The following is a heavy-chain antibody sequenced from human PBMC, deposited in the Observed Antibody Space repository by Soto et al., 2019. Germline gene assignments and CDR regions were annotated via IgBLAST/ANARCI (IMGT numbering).Heavy chain of an antibody. D-gene: IGHD6-13*01. V-gene: IGHV3-23*01. J-gene: IGHJ4*02. CDR2: ISGRGGST. Sequence: GGSLRLSCAASGFTFSSYAMSWVRQAPGKGLEWVSAISGRGGSTYYADSVKGRFTISRDNSKNTLYLQMNSLRAEDTAIYYCAKEGQQLGGGYFDYWGQGTLVTVSS. CDR3: AKEGQQLGGGYFDY. CDR1: GFTFSSYA.